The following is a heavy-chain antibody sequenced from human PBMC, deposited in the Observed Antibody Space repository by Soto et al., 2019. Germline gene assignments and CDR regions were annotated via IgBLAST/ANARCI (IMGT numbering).Heavy chain of an antibody. CDR1: GDSVSSNSAA. D-gene: IGHD3-10*01. CDR2: TYYRSKWYN. J-gene: IGHJ6*02. V-gene: IGHV6-1*01. Sequence: PSQTLSLTCAISGDSVSSNSAAWNWIRQSPSRGLEWLGRTYYRSKWYNDYAVSVKSRITINPDTSKNQFSLQLNSVTPEDTAVYYCARIPPPHSRSGSSYGPGYYYYGMDVRGQEPTVTASS. CDR3: ARIPPPHSRSGSSYGPGYYYYGMDV.